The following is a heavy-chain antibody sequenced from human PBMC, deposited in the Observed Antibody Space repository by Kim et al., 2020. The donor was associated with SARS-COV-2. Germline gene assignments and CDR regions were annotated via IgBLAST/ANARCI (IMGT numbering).Heavy chain of an antibody. D-gene: IGHD3-10*01. CDR3: ARGVKSRGLVRGGNWFDP. CDR1: GGSFSGYY. Sequence: SETLSLTCAVYGGSFSGYYWSWIRQPPGKGLEWIGEINHSGSTNYNPSLKSRVTISVDTSKNQFSLKLSSVTAADTAVYYCARGVKSRGLVRGGNWFDPWGQGTLVTVSS. J-gene: IGHJ5*02. CDR2: INHSGST. V-gene: IGHV4-34*01.